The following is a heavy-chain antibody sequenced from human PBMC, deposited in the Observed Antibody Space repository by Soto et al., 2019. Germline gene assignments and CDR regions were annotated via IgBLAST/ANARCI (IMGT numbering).Heavy chain of an antibody. J-gene: IGHJ3*02. D-gene: IGHD2-2*01. V-gene: IGHV3-11*01. CDR3: ARVCSSTSCHDAFDI. CDR2: ISSSGSTI. Sequence: GGSLRLSCAASGFTFIDYYIIWIRQSPVKGLEWVSYISSSGSTIYYADSVKGRFTISRDNAKNSLYLQMNSLRAEDTAVYYCARVCSSTSCHDAFDIWGQGTMVTVSS. CDR1: GFTFIDYY.